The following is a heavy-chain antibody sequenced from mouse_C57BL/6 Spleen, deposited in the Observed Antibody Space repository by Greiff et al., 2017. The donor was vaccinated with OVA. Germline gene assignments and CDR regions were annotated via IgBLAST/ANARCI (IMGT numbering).Heavy chain of an antibody. J-gene: IGHJ4*01. D-gene: IGHD1-1*01. CDR1: GYTFTSYW. CDR3: ARRDDGSSYNAMDY. CDR2: IYPGSGST. Sequence: QVQLQQPGAELVKPGASVKLSCKASGYTFTSYWITWVKQRPGQGLEWIGDIYPGSGSTNYNEKFKSKATLTVDTSSSTAYMQLSSLTSEDSAVYYCARRDDGSSYNAMDYWGQGTSVTVSS. V-gene: IGHV1-55*01.